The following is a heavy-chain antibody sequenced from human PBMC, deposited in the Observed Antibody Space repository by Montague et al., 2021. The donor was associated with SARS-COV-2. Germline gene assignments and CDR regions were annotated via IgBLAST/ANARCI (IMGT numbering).Heavy chain of an antibody. CDR2: IHHSGST. CDR3: AGSLSGNQERGDY. Sequence: SETLSLTCTVSGGSISSSTYYWGWIRQPPGKGLEWIGSIHHSGSTYYNPSLETRATISVDTSKNQFSLKLSSVTAADTAVYYCAGSLSGNQERGDYWGHGTLVTVSS. V-gene: IGHV4-39*07. D-gene: IGHD1-26*01. CDR1: GGSISSSTYY. J-gene: IGHJ4*01.